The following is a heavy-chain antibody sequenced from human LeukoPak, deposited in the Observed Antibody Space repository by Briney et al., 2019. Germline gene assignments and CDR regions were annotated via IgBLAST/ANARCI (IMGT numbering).Heavy chain of an antibody. CDR1: GFNFSIYP. D-gene: IGHD2-8*01. Sequence: GGSLRLSCTTSGFNFSIYPMTWVRQAPGKGLEWVSAISGSGGSTYYADSVKGRFTISRDNSKNTLYLQMNSLRAEDTAVYYCAKDPDCTSGICYTFFDYWGQGTLVTVSS. CDR3: AKDPDCTSGICYTFFDY. V-gene: IGHV3-23*01. CDR2: ISGSGGST. J-gene: IGHJ4*02.